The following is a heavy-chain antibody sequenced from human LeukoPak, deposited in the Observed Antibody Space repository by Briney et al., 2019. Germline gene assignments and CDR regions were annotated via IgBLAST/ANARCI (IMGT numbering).Heavy chain of an antibody. CDR1: AFTFSSYS. J-gene: IGHJ5*02. CDR2: IRSSSSYI. CDR3: QAEDGIRDRGPYNWFDP. D-gene: IGHD3-10*01. Sequence: KSGGSLSLSCAASAFTFSSYSMNWVRQAPGKGLEWVSSIRSSSSYIYYADSVKGRFTISRDNAKNSLYLQMNSLRAEDTAVFFFQAEDGIRDRGPYNWFDPWGQGTLVTVSS. V-gene: IGHV3-21*04.